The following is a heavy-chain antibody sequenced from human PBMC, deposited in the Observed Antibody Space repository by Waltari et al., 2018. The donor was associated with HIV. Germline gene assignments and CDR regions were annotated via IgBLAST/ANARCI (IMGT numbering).Heavy chain of an antibody. D-gene: IGHD3-10*01. CDR3: ARDSGSTRSFDS. CDR1: GYHFTKNA. CDR2: INTNTGIP. J-gene: IGHJ4*02. Sequence: QVQLVQSGSELKKPGASVKVSCQASGYHFTKNAINWVRQAPGQGLEWMGWINTNTGIPTYAQGFTGRFVFSLDTSVSTAFLQISSLKAEDTAVFYCARDSGSTRSFDSWGQGALVTVSS. V-gene: IGHV7-4-1*02.